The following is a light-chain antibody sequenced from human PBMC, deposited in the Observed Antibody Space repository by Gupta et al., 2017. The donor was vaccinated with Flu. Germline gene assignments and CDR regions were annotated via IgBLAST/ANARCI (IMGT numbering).Light chain of an antibody. J-gene: IGLJ3*02. CDR3: SSYTSSVTV. CDR2: ELS. V-gene: IGLV2-14*01. CDR1: SRHNRNYNY. Sequence: HSAHPHSASVSGSPGLAVTSTCSGTSRHNRNYNYVSWYQQHPGKAPRLHIYELSYRPAGISDRVSGSKSGNTASLTISGLQAEDEADYYCSSYTSSVTVFGGGTKVTVL.